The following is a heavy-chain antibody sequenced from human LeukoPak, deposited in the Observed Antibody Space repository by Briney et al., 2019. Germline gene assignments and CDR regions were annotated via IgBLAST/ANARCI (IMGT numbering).Heavy chain of an antibody. D-gene: IGHD5-12*01. V-gene: IGHV3-20*04. CDR2: INWNSDSI. Sequence: RSGGSLRLSCAASGFTFDDYGMSWVRQAPGKGLEWVSGINWNSDSIGYADSVKGRFTTSRDNAMNSLYLQMNSPRAEDTAFYYCAINGGGDSGYGNFDYWGQGTLVTVSS. J-gene: IGHJ4*02. CDR3: AINGGGDSGYGNFDY. CDR1: GFTFDDYG.